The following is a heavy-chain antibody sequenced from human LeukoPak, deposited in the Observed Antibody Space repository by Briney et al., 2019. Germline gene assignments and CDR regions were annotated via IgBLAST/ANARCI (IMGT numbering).Heavy chain of an antibody. CDR1: GGSISSYY. Sequence: SETLSLTCTVSGGSISSYYWSWIRQPAGKGLEWIGRIYTSGSTNYNPSLKSRVTTSVDTSKNQFSLRLSSVTAADMAVYYCARDGFYDSSGYYYNWVFDYWGQGTLVTVSS. J-gene: IGHJ4*02. D-gene: IGHD3-22*01. V-gene: IGHV4-4*07. CDR3: ARDGFYDSSGYYYNWVFDY. CDR2: IYTSGST.